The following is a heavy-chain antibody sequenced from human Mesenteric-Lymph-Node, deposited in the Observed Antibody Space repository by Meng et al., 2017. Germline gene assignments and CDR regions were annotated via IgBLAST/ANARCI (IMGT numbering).Heavy chain of an antibody. V-gene: IGHV4-4*02. CDR2: IYHSGST. CDR3: ASGRKDCSSTSCYGQFDY. J-gene: IGHJ4*02. D-gene: IGHD2-2*01. Sequence: VQVEGSGTARVKPSVTLSLTCAVSGGSISSSNWWSWVRQPQGKGLEWIGEIYHSGSTNYNPSLKSRVTISVDKSKNQFSLKLSSVTAADTAVYYCASGRKDCSSTSCYGQFDYWGQGTLVTVSS. CDR1: GGSISSSNW.